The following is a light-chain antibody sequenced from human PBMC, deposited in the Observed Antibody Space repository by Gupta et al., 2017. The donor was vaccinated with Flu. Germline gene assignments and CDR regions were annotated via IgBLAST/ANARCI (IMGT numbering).Light chain of an antibody. J-gene: IGKJ2*01. CDR2: AAS. CDR1: QSINNY. V-gene: IGKV1-39*01. CDR3: QQSFNSPST. Sequence: PSSRSAAVGDRVTITSLASQSINNYLDWYQQKPGKAPELLISAASRVQSGVPSRFSGSGSGTDFTLIISGLQPEDFATYYCQQSFNSPSTFGQGTKLEI.